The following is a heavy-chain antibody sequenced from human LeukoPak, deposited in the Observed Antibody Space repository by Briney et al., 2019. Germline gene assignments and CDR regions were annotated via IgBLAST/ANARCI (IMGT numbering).Heavy chain of an antibody. CDR2: ISSSSSYI. CDR3: AKGYYYDSSGYPLGY. V-gene: IGHV3-21*01. J-gene: IGHJ4*02. Sequence: PGGSLRLSCAASGFTFSSYSMNWVRQAPGKGLEWVSSISSSSSYIYYADSVKGRFTISRDNAKNSLYLQMNSLRAEDTAVYYCAKGYYYDSSGYPLGYWGQGTLVTVSS. D-gene: IGHD3-22*01. CDR1: GFTFSSYS.